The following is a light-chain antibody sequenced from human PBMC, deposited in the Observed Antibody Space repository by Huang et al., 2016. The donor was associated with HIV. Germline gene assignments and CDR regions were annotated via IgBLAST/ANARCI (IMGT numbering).Light chain of an antibody. J-gene: IGKJ2*03. CDR2: GAS. V-gene: IGKV3-15*01. Sequence: EIVMTQSPATLSVSPGERATLSCRASQSVSKNLAWYQQRPGQVPRLLIYGASTRASGIPARFSGSGSGTEFTLTLSSLQSEDFAVYYCQHYNNWPYSFGQGTKLEI. CDR1: QSVSKN. CDR3: QHYNNWPYS.